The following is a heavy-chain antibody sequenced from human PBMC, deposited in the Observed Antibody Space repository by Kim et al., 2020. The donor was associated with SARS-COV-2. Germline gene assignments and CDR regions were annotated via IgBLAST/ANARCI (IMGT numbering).Heavy chain of an antibody. J-gene: IGHJ4*02. CDR3: ARNSQRRGYFDY. Sequence: GGSLRLSCAASGFTFSSYGMHWVRQAPGKGLEWVAVIWYDGSNKYYADSVKGRFTISRDNSKNTLYLQMNSLRAEDTAMYYCARNSQRRGYFDYWGQGTLVTVSS. D-gene: IGHD3-10*01. CDR2: IWYDGSNK. CDR1: GFTFSSYG. V-gene: IGHV3-33*01.